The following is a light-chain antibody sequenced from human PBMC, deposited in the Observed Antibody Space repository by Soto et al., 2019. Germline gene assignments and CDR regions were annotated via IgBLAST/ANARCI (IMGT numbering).Light chain of an antibody. V-gene: IGKV1-39*01. J-gene: IGKJ5*01. CDR2: GAS. CDR3: QQSYSASIN. Sequence: DIQMTQSPSSLSASVGDRVTITCRASQSITTFLSWYHQKPGRAPNLLIYGASSLRSGVPSRFSGSGSGTDFTLTITSLQPEDFGTYYCQQSYSASINFGQGTRL. CDR1: QSITTF.